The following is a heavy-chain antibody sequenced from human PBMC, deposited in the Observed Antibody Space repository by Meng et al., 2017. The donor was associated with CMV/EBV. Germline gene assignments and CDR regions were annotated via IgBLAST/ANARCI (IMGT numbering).Heavy chain of an antibody. V-gene: IGHV3-21*01. Sequence: SGFTFSSYSMNWVRQAPGKGLEWVSSISSSSSYIYYADSVKGRFTISRDNAKNSLYLQMNSLRAEDTAVYYCARLYCSSTSCPGDYWGQGTPVTVSS. CDR3: ARLYCSSTSCPGDY. CDR1: GFTFSSYS. J-gene: IGHJ4*02. D-gene: IGHD2-2*01. CDR2: ISSSSSYI.